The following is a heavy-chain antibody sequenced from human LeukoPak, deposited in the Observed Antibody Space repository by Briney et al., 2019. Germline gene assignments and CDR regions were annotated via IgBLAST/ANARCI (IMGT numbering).Heavy chain of an antibody. Sequence: ASVKVSCKASGYTFTSYGISWVRQAPGQGLEWMGWISAYNGNTNYAQKLQVRVTMTTDTSTSTAYMELRSLRSDDTAVYYCARDFPLGSGSYYNGYVNWGQGTLVTVSS. V-gene: IGHV1-18*01. CDR2: ISAYNGNT. CDR3: ARDFPLGSGSYYNGYVN. CDR1: GYTFTSYG. J-gene: IGHJ4*02. D-gene: IGHD3-10*01.